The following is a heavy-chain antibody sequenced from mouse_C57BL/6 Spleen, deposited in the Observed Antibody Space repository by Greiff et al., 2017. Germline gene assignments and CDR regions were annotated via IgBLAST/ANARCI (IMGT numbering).Heavy chain of an antibody. D-gene: IGHD2-4*01. CDR2: INPGSGGT. J-gene: IGHJ2*01. Sequence: VQLQQSGAELVRPGTSVKVSCKASGYAFTNYLIEWVKQRPGQGLEWIGVINPGSGGTNYNEKFKGKATLTADKSSSTAYMQLSSLTSEDSAVYFCARGKGYDYDGDYWGQGTTRTVSS. CDR1: GYAFTNYL. V-gene: IGHV1-54*01. CDR3: ARGKGYDYDGDY.